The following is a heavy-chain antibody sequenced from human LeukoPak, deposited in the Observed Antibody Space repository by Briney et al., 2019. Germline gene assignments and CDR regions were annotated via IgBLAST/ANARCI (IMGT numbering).Heavy chain of an antibody. D-gene: IGHD5-24*01. V-gene: IGHV1-8*01. CDR3: ARGSRDGYNFWAYYYYGMDV. CDR1: GYTFTSYD. CDR2: MNPNSGNT. Sequence: ASVKVSCKASGYTFTSYDINWVRQATGQGLEGMGWMNPNSGNTGYAQKFQGRVTMTRNTSISTAYMELSSLRSEDTAVYYCARGSRDGYNFWAYYYYGMDVWGQGTTVTVSS. J-gene: IGHJ6*02.